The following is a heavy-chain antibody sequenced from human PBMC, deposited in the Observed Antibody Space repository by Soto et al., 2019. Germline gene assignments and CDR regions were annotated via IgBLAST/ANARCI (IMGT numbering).Heavy chain of an antibody. CDR2: ISYDGTNK. V-gene: IGHV3-30*18. CDR1: GFTFSTYG. D-gene: IGHD4-17*01. Sequence: QVQLVESGGGEVQPGRSLTISCAASGFTFSTYGMHWVRQTPGKGLEWVAVISYDGTNKFYSDSVKGRFTISRDNFKNKLTLQMHSLRADDTAVYSCAKDLQSYGDYDYYSYGMDVWGQGTRVTVSS. CDR3: AKDLQSYGDYDYYSYGMDV. J-gene: IGHJ6*02.